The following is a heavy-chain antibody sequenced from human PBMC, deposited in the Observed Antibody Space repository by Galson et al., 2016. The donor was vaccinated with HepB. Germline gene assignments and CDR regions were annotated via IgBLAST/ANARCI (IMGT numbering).Heavy chain of an antibody. Sequence: TLSLTCTVSGGSVTSGPNYWSWVRQPPGKGLEWIGYITYSRNTLYTPSLKSRVTISVDTAKNQISLKVNSVTAADTAVYYCARSFKGAHWGQGTLVTVSS. CDR2: ITYSRNT. D-gene: IGHD1-26*01. CDR1: GGSVTSGPNY. J-gene: IGHJ4*02. CDR3: ARSFKGAH. V-gene: IGHV4-61*01.